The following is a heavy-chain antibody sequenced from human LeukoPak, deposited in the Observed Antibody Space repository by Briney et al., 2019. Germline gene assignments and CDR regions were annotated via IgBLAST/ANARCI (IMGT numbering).Heavy chain of an antibody. CDR1: GGSISSYY. J-gene: IGHJ6*02. CDR2: VHYTGSA. CDR3: ARDWRGMEQQLAPRGYYYGMDV. V-gene: IGHV4-59*12. D-gene: IGHD6-13*01. Sequence: PSETLSLTCTVSGGSISSYYWSWIRQPPGKGLVWIGSVHYTGSANYNPSLKSRVTISVDTSKSQFSLRLSSVTAADTAVYYCARDWRGMEQQLAPRGYYYGMDVWGQGTTVTVSS.